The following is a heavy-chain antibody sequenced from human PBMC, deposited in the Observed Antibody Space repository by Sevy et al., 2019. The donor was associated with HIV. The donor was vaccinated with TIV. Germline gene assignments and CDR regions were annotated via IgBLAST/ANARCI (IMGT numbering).Heavy chain of an antibody. V-gene: IGHV3-7*01. D-gene: IGHD2-8*02. CDR3: TKFYCTGAYVDY. Sequence: GGSLRLSCAASGLTFSSYWMSWVRQAPGKGLEWVANIKEDGSEQYYVDSVKGRFTVSRDNAKNPLYLKMNSLSAEDTAVYYCTKFYCTGAYVDYWGQGTLVTVSS. J-gene: IGHJ4*02. CDR1: GLTFSSYW. CDR2: IKEDGSEQ.